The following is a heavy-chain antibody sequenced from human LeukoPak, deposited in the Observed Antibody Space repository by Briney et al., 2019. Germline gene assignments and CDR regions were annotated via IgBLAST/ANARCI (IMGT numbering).Heavy chain of an antibody. V-gene: IGHV3-49*03. CDR1: GLTFGDYA. J-gene: IGHJ4*02. CDR3: TVGYDSSGYDDY. Sequence: GGSLRLSCTASGLTFGDYAMSWFRQAPGKGLEWVSFIRSKAYGGTTEYAASVEGRFTISRDDSKSIAYLQMNSLKTEDTAVYYCTVGYDSSGYDDYWGQGTLVTVSS. CDR2: IRSKAYGGTT. D-gene: IGHD3-22*01.